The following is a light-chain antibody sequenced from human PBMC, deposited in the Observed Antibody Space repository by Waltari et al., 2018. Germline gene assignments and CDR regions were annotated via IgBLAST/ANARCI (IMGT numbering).Light chain of an antibody. CDR1: QSVSIN. Sequence: EVVMTQSPATLSVSPGERATLSCRASQSVSINLSWYQQKPGQAPRLLMYSASIRAAGIPARFSGSGSGTEFTLTISSLQSEDNAVYYCQQHNDWPRTFGQGTKVEI. CDR3: QQHNDWPRT. J-gene: IGKJ1*01. V-gene: IGKV3-15*01. CDR2: SAS.